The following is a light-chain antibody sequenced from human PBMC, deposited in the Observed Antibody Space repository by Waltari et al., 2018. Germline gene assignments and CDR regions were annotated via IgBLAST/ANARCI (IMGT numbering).Light chain of an antibody. J-gene: IGLJ3*02. CDR1: SGHSNYA. CDR2: LNSDGTH. Sequence: QLVLTHSPSASASLGASVKLTCTLSSGHSNYAIAWHQQQPEKGPRYLMKLNSDGTHNKGDGIPDRFSGSSSGAERYLTISSLQSEDEADYYCQTWGTGIRVFGGGTKLTVL. CDR3: QTWGTGIRV. V-gene: IGLV4-69*01.